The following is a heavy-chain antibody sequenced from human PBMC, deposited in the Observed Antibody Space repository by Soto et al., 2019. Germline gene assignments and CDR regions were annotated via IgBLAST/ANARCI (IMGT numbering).Heavy chain of an antibody. V-gene: IGHV4-59*08. CDR2: IYYTGTT. D-gene: IGHD3-22*01. Sequence: SETLSLTCTVSGGSIRDYYWGWIRQSPGKGLEWIGYIYYTGTTKYNPSLKSRVTISVDSSKNQFSLRLDSVTAADTAVYYCARLGGYYQAFDSWGQGTLVTVSS. CDR1: GGSIRDYY. J-gene: IGHJ4*02. CDR3: ARLGGYYQAFDS.